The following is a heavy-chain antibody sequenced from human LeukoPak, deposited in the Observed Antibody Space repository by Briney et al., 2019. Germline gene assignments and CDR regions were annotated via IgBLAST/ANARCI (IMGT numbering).Heavy chain of an antibody. D-gene: IGHD3-22*01. J-gene: IGHJ5*02. CDR1: GFTVSSNY. Sequence: GGSLRLSCAASGFTVSSNYMSWVRQAPGKGLEWVSVIYSGGSTYYADSVKGRFTISRDNSKNTLYLQMNSLRAEDTAVYYCARRGTYYYDSSGYYYGRVWFDPWGQGTLVTVSS. CDR2: IYSGGST. CDR3: ARRGTYYYDSSGYYYGRVWFDP. V-gene: IGHV3-53*01.